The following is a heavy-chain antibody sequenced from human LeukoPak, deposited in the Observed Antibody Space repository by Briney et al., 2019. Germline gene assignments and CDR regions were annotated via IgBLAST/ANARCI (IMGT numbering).Heavy chain of an antibody. D-gene: IGHD5-18*01. CDR1: GGTFSSYA. J-gene: IGHJ6*02. Sequence: GASVKVSCKASGGTFSSYAISWVRQAPGQGLEWMGGIIPIFGTANYAQKFQGRVTITADESTSTAYMELSSLRSEDTAVYYCARASRGYRFTGSFPAEKDRPKYYYYGMDVWGQGTTVTVSS. CDR2: IIPIFGTA. V-gene: IGHV1-69*01. CDR3: ARASRGYRFTGSFPAEKDRPKYYYYGMDV.